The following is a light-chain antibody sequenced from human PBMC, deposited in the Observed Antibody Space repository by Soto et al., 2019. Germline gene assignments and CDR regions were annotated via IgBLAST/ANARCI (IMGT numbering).Light chain of an antibody. J-gene: IGLJ3*02. CDR1: NSNLGAGYD. V-gene: IGLV1-40*01. CDR2: GNR. Sequence: QSVLTQPPSVSGVPGQRVTISCTGNNSNLGAGYDVHWYQQLPGAAPKLVVFGNRNRPSGVPERFSGSKSGTSASLAITGLQADDEDDYYCQAYDYSLTAFVFGGGTKLTVL. CDR3: QAYDYSLTAFV.